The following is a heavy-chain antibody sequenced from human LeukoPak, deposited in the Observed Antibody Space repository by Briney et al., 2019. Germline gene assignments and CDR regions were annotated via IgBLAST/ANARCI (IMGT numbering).Heavy chain of an antibody. D-gene: IGHD2-15*01. CDR3: ARERGGYCSGGSCPNWFDP. CDR1: GYTFTSYA. V-gene: IGHV1-3*03. J-gene: IGHJ5*02. CDR2: INAGNGNT. Sequence: GASVKVSCKASGYTFTSYAMHWVRQAPGQRLEWMGWINAGNGNTKYSQEFQGRVTITRDTSASTAYMELSSLRSEDMAVYYCARERGGYCSGGSCPNWFDPWGQGTLVTVSS.